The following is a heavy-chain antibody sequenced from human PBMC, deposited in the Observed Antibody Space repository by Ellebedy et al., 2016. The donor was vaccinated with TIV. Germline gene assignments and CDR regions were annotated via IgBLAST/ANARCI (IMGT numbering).Heavy chain of an antibody. Sequence: GGSLRLSCAASGFTFRSYSMNWVRQAPGKGLEWVSHIKSSSNPIYYADSAKGRFIISRDNAKNSLYLQMNNLRDEDTAVYYCSRDGGRGGGNDFWGQGTLVIVSS. V-gene: IGHV3-48*02. CDR1: GFTFRSYS. CDR3: SRDGGRGGGNDF. D-gene: IGHD3-16*01. J-gene: IGHJ4*02. CDR2: IKSSSNPI.